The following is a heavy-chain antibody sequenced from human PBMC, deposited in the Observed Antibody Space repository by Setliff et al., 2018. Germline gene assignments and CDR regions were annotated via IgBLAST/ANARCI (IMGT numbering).Heavy chain of an antibody. CDR3: ARFGGSCSSSSCYASDL. V-gene: IGHV1-2*02. CDR2: INGNSGVT. J-gene: IGHJ3*01. CDR1: ADTFTGYY. Sequence: ASVKVSCKASADTFTGYYVHWVRQAPGQGLEWMGWINGNSGVTKYAQKFQGRVTMTSDTSISIVYMDLTRLTSDDTAMYFCARFGGSCSSSSCYASDLWGQGTMVTVSS. D-gene: IGHD2-2*01.